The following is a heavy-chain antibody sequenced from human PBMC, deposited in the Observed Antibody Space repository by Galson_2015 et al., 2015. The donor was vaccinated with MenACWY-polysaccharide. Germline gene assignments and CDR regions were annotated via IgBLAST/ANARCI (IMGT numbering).Heavy chain of an antibody. V-gene: IGHV4-4*07. D-gene: IGHD1-1*01. Sequence: SETLSLTCSVSYGSINSFYWSWIRRPAGQGLEWIGRIHASGSTTYNPSFKSRVTLSVDTSKNQLSLTLNSVTAADTAIYHRARRSLDNWYFDLWGRGTLVIVSS. CDR1: YGSINSFY. CDR3: ARRSLDNWYFDL. CDR2: IHASGST. J-gene: IGHJ2*01.